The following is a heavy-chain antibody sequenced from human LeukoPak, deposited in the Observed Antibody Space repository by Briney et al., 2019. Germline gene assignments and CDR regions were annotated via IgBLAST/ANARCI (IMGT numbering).Heavy chain of an antibody. V-gene: IGHV3-23*01. D-gene: IGHD2-21*02. CDR3: VKGGRGADCIFDY. CDR1: GFTFSSYV. CDR2: IGGSDGIT. J-gene: IGHJ4*02. Sequence: GGSLRLSREVSGFTFSSYVMSWVRRAPGKGPEWVAYIGGSDGITSYADSVKGRFTISRDNSKNTVYLEMNSLRAEDTAVYYCVKGGRGADCIFDYWGQGTLVTVSS.